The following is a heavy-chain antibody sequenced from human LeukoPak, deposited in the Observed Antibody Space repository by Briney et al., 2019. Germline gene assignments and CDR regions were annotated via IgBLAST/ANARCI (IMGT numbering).Heavy chain of an antibody. CDR3: ARDGLYHPPDYYDSSGYYYDDY. D-gene: IGHD3-22*01. Sequence: PGGSLRLSCAASGFTFSSYSMNWVRQAPGKGLEWVSSISSSSSYIYYADSVKGRFTISRDNAKNSLYLQMNSLRAEDTAVYYCARDGLYHPPDYYDSSGYYYDDYWGQGTLVTVSS. J-gene: IGHJ4*02. CDR1: GFTFSSYS. V-gene: IGHV3-21*01. CDR2: ISSSSSYI.